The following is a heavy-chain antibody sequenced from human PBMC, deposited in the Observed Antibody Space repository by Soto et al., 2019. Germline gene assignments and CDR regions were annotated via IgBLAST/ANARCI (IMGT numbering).Heavy chain of an antibody. D-gene: IGHD3-22*01. J-gene: IGHJ4*02. CDR3: ARDHHSYYDTSGYYPYFDF. CDR1: GGSVNTAPYH. V-gene: IGHV4-61*01. Sequence: SETLSLTCTVSGGSVNTAPYHWSWIRQSPRNGLEWIGNIYYAGSTNYNPSFESRVAISLDTSNNQFSLRLTSLTAADTAVYFCARDHHSYYDTSGYYPYFDFWGQGTLVTVSS. CDR2: IYYAGST.